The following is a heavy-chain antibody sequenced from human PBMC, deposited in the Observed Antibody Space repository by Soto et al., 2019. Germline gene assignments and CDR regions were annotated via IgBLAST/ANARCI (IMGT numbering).Heavy chain of an antibody. CDR2: IYYSGST. CDR3: ARFRGYCSGGSCSYNWFDP. CDR1: GGSISSYY. D-gene: IGHD2-15*01. V-gene: IGHV4-59*01. J-gene: IGHJ5*02. Sequence: QVQLQESGPGLVKPSETLSLTCTVSGGSISSYYWSWIRQPPGKGLEWIGYIYYSGSTNYNPSLKSRVTISVDTSKNPFSLKLSSVTAADTAVYYCARFRGYCSGGSCSYNWFDPWGQGTLVTVSS.